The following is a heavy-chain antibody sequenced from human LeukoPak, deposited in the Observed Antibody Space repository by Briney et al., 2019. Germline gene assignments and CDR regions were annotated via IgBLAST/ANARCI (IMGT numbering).Heavy chain of an antibody. CDR2: INHSGST. D-gene: IGHD6-13*01. Sequence: SETLSLTCAVYGGSFSGYYWSWIRQPPGKGLEWIGEINHSGSTNYNPSLKSRVTISVDTSKNQFSLKLSSVTAADTAVYYCAREESSSRQHYYYYYYGMDVWGQGTTVTVSS. J-gene: IGHJ6*02. CDR1: GGSFSGYY. V-gene: IGHV4-34*01. CDR3: AREESSSRQHYYYYYYGMDV.